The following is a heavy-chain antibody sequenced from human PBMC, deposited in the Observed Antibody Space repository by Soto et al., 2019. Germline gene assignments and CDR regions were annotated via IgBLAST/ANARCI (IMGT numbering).Heavy chain of an antibody. Sequence: QITLIESGPTVVRPTETLTLTCRFSGFSLTTSGVGVGWIRQSPGKAPEWLAVIYWDDDKRYSASLKSRLTITKDTSKNQVVLTVSDLDPTDTATYYCAHRVLRTVFGLVTTTAIYFDFWGQGTPVAVSS. D-gene: IGHD3-3*01. CDR3: AHRVLRTVFGLVTTTAIYFDF. J-gene: IGHJ4*02. CDR2: IYWDDDK. V-gene: IGHV2-5*02. CDR1: GFSLTTSGVG.